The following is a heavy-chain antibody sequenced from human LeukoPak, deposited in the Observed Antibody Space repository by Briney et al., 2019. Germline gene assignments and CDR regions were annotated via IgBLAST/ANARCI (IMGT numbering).Heavy chain of an antibody. CDR1: GGSISSGDYY. V-gene: IGHV4-30-4*01. CDR3: ARVPTYYYDSRGCSFDY. CDR2: IYYSGST. D-gene: IGHD3-22*01. J-gene: IGHJ4*02. Sequence: SETLSLTCTVSGGSISSGDYYWSWIRQPPGKGLEWIGYIYYSGSTYYNPSLKSRVTISVDTSKNQFSLKLSSVTAADTAVYYCARVPTYYYDSRGCSFDYWGQGTLVTVSS.